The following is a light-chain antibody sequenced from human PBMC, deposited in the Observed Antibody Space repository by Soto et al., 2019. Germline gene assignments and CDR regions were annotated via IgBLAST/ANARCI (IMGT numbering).Light chain of an antibody. CDR3: QQYYKGPPLT. CDR2: GAS. J-gene: IGKJ4*02. V-gene: IGKV3-15*01. Sequence: EVVMAQSPATLSVSPGERVTLSCRASQSINNDLAWYQQKVGQGPRLLIYGASTRATGIPARFSGSGSGTEFTLTISSLQSEDSAVYYCQQYYKGPPLTFGGGTKV. CDR1: QSINND.